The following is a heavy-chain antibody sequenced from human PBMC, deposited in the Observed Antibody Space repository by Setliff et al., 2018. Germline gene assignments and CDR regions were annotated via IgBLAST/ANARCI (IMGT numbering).Heavy chain of an antibody. CDR1: GGSFSGYY. Sequence: SETLSLTCAVYGGSFSGYYWSWIRQPPGKGLEWIGEINHSGSATYSPSLKSRVTISVDTSKNQFSLKLSSVTAADTAVYYCARESGYSTLWGQGTLVTVSS. CDR2: INHSGSA. J-gene: IGHJ4*02. CDR3: ARESGYSTL. V-gene: IGHV4-34*01. D-gene: IGHD6-13*01.